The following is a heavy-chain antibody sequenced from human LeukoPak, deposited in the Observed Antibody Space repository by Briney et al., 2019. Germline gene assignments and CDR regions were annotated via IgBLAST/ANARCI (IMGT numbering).Heavy chain of an antibody. CDR3: AKQAYGDADY. CDR1: GFIFSSYW. D-gene: IGHD4-17*01. Sequence: PGGSLRLSCATSGFIFSSYWMCWVRQAPGKGLEWVSAISGSGGSTYYADSVKGRFTISRDNSKNTLYLQMNSLRAEDTAVYYCAKQAYGDADYWGQGTLVTVSS. V-gene: IGHV3-23*01. CDR2: ISGSGGST. J-gene: IGHJ4*02.